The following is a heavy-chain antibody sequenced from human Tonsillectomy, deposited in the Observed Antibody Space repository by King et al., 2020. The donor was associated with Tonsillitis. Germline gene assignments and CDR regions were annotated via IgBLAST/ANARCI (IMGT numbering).Heavy chain of an antibody. V-gene: IGHV3-15*01. CDR1: GFTFSNAW. CDR2: IKSKSDGEKT. CDR3: TTTRRVTAAGTGGDFDN. Sequence: EVQLVESGGGLVKPGGSLRLSCAASGFTFSNAWMSWVRQAPGKGLEWVAGIKSKSDGEKTDYIAPVRVRFAVSRDDTRNSLYLQMNSMETEDTDVYDCTTTRRVTAAGTGGDFDNWGQGTQVTVSS. D-gene: IGHD6-13*01. J-gene: IGHJ4*02.